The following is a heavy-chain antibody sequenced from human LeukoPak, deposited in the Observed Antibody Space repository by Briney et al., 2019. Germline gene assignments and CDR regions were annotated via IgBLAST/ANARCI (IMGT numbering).Heavy chain of an antibody. V-gene: IGHV3-23*01. CDR1: GFTFSSYA. CDR2: ISGSGGST. D-gene: IGHD5-24*01. Sequence: TGGSLRLSCAASGFTFSSYAMSWVRQAPGKGLEWVSAISGSGGSTYYADSVKGRFTISRDNSKNTLYLRMNSLRAEDTAVYYCAKTARMATITSNDYWGQGTLVTVSS. J-gene: IGHJ4*02. CDR3: AKTARMATITSNDY.